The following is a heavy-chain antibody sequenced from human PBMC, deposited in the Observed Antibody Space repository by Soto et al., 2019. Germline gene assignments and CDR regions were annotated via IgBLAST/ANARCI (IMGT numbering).Heavy chain of an antibody. J-gene: IGHJ4*02. Sequence: GGSLRLSCAASGFTVSSNYMSWVRQAPGKGLEWVSVIYSGGSTYYADSVKGRFTISRDNSKNTLYLQMNSLRAEDTAVYYCARGLTTAPGFIDYWGQGTLVTVSS. CDR3: ARGLTTAPGFIDY. D-gene: IGHD4-17*01. V-gene: IGHV3-66*01. CDR1: GFTVSSNY. CDR2: IYSGGST.